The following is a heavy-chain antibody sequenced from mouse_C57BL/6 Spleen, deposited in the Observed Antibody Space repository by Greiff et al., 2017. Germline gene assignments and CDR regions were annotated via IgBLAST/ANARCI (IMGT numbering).Heavy chain of an antibody. CDR1: GYTFTSYW. CDR3: ARRSGLRSYFDY. CDR2: INPSNGGT. D-gene: IGHD1-1*01. V-gene: IGHV1-53*01. Sequence: QVQLQQPGTELVKPGASVKLSCKASGYTFTSYWMHWVKQRPGQGLEWIGNINPSNGGTNYNEKLTSTATLTVDTSSSPAYMQLSSLTCEDTSVYYGARRSGLRSYFDYWGQGTTLTVSA. J-gene: IGHJ2*01.